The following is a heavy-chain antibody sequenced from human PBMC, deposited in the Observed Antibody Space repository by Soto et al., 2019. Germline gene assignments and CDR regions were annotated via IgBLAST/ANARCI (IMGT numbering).Heavy chain of an antibody. V-gene: IGHV4-39*01. J-gene: IGHJ4*02. CDR1: GGSISSSSYY. Sequence: QLQLQESGPGLVKPSETLSLTCTVSGGSISSSSYYWGWIRQPPGKGLEWIGSIYYSGSTYYNPSLKSRVTISVDTSKNQFSLKLSSVTAADTAVYYCARQRYDSSGFPLGYWGQGTLVTVSS. CDR3: ARQRYDSSGFPLGY. D-gene: IGHD3-22*01. CDR2: IYYSGST.